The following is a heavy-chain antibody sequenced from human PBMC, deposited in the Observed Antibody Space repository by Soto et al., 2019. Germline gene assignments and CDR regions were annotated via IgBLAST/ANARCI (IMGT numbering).Heavy chain of an antibody. J-gene: IGHJ4*02. Sequence: GGSLRLSCSASGFTFSSYAMHWVRQAPGKGLEYVSAISSNGGSTYYADSVKGRFTISRDNSNTTLYLQMSSLRAEDTAVYYCVKDGGRAILTGYYHYWGQGTLVTVSS. D-gene: IGHD3-9*01. CDR2: ISSNGGST. CDR3: VKDGGRAILTGYYHY. CDR1: GFTFSSYA. V-gene: IGHV3-64D*06.